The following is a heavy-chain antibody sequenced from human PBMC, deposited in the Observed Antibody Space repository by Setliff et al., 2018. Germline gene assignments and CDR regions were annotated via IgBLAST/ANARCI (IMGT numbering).Heavy chain of an antibody. D-gene: IGHD6-13*01. V-gene: IGHV4-4*08. J-gene: IGHJ5*02. CDR3: ARDPASPAAAGGWFDP. Sequence: PSETLSLTCTVSGGSISSYYWSWIRQPPGKGLEWIGYIYTSGSTNYNPSPKSRVTISVDTSKNQFSLKLSSVTAADTAVYYCARDPASPAAAGGWFDPWGQGTLVTVS. CDR2: IYTSGST. CDR1: GGSISSYY.